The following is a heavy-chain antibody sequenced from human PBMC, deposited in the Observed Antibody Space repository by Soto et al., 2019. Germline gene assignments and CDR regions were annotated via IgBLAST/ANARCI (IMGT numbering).Heavy chain of an antibody. V-gene: IGHV3-30*18. D-gene: IGHD1-7*01. CDR1: GFTFSSNG. J-gene: IGHJ4*02. Sequence: QVQLVESGGGVAQPGRSLRLSCAASGFTFSSNGMHWVRQAPGKGLEWVAVISYDGSNKYYGDSVKGRFTISRDNPKNTLYLQLNSLRPEDTAVYYWAKDKGYNWNYGQDYWGKGTLVTVSS. CDR3: AKDKGYNWNYGQDY. CDR2: ISYDGSNK.